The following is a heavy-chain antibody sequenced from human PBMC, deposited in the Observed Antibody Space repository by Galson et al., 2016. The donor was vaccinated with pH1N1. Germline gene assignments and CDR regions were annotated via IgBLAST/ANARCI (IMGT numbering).Heavy chain of an antibody. Sequence: SLRLSCAASGFTFSSYAMSWVRQAPGKGLEWVSAISGRGESTDYSDSVKGHLTISRDNSKNTLYLQMNSLRTEDTAVYYCARVRYSGSPSWFDPWGQGTLVTVSS. CDR3: ARVRYSGSPSWFDP. D-gene: IGHD1-26*01. CDR2: ISGRGEST. CDR1: GFTFSSYA. J-gene: IGHJ5*02. V-gene: IGHV3-23*01.